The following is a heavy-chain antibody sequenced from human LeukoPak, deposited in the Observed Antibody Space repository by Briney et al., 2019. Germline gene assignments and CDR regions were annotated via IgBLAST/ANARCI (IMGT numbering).Heavy chain of an antibody. CDR1: GFTFDDYA. CDR3: ARDKKAYYDFWSGYHNWFDP. J-gene: IGHJ5*02. CDR2: ISWNSGSI. V-gene: IGHV3-9*01. D-gene: IGHD3-3*01. Sequence: GGSLRLSCAASGFTFDDYAMHWVRQAPGKGLEWVSGISWNSGSIGYADSVKGRFTISRDNAKNTLYLQMNSLRAEDTAVYYCARDKKAYYDFWSGYHNWFDPWGQGTLVTVSS.